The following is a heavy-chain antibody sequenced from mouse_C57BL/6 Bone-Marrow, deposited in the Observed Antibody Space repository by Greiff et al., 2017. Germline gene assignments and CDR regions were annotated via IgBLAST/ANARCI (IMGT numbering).Heavy chain of an antibody. Sequence: VKLVESGPELVKPGASVKISCKASGYSFTSYYIHWVKQRPGQGLEWIGWIYPGSGNTKYNEKFKGKATLTADTSSSTAYMQLSSLTSEDSAVYYCAREGGSPDYWGQGTTLTVSS. CDR3: AREGGSPDY. D-gene: IGHD6-1*01. J-gene: IGHJ2*01. CDR2: IYPGSGNT. V-gene: IGHV1-66*01. CDR1: GYSFTSYY.